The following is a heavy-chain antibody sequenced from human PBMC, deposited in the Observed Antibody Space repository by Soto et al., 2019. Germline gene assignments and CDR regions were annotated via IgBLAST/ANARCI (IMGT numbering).Heavy chain of an antibody. J-gene: IGHJ4*02. CDR2: DYYRGNA. V-gene: IGHV4-39*01. CDR3: ARLEVLATISYFFDF. CDR1: ADSINSDKYY. Sequence: QLQLQERGPGLVKPSATLFLTSPVSADSINSDKYYWGWIRQPPGKGLEWIGSDYYRGNAYYNPSLTTRVTMSLWRSKSQFSLKLTSVTAADSAVYFCARLEVLATISYFFDFWGPGALVTVSS. D-gene: IGHD2-8*02.